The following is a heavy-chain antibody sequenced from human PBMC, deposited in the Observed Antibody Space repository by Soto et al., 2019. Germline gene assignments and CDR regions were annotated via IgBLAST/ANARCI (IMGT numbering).Heavy chain of an antibody. J-gene: IGHJ5*02. Sequence: SEAVSLTSSVSGVSIHYNRSPWALIRQPPGKGLEWVGGIFYTGTTYYSPSLKDRVTISVDTSKNSFSLNLTSVTAADTAVYFCARLVVVAPVANAWGQGTLVTVSS. CDR2: IFYTGTT. CDR1: GVSIHYNRSP. CDR3: ARLVVVAPVANA. D-gene: IGHD2-2*01. V-gene: IGHV4-39*02.